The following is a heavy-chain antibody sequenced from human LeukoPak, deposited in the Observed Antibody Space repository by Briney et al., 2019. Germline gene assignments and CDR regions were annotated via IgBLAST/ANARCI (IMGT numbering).Heavy chain of an antibody. CDR1: GGSISSSNW. CDR3: ARGLNRNDYGDYGY. J-gene: IGHJ4*02. CDR2: IYHSGST. V-gene: IGHV4-4*02. Sequence: KASGTLSLTCAVSGGSISSSNWWSWVRQPPGKGLEWIGEIYHSGSTNYNPSLKSRVTISVDKSKNQFSLKLSSVTAADTAVYYCARGLNRNDYGDYGYWGQGTLVTVSS. D-gene: IGHD4-17*01.